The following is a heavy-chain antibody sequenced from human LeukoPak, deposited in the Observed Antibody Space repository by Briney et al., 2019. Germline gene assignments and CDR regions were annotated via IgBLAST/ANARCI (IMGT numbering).Heavy chain of an antibody. D-gene: IGHD6-13*01. CDR1: GFTFDDYA. V-gene: IGHV3-9*01. CDR2: ISWNSGSI. J-gene: IGHJ4*02. Sequence: GGSLRLSCAASGFTFDDYAMHWVRQAPGKGLEWVSGISWNSGSIGYADSVKGRFTIFRDNAKNSLYLQMNSLRAEDTALYYCAKFIAVVGLGDWGQGTLVTVSS. CDR3: AKFIAVVGLGD.